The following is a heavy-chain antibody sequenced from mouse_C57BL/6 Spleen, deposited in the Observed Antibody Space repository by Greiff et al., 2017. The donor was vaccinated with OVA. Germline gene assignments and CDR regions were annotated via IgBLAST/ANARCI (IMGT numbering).Heavy chain of an antibody. CDR1: GFTFSDYG. Sequence: EVKVVESGGGLVKPGGSLKLSCAASGFTFSDYGMHWVRQAPEKGLEWVAYISSGSSTIYYADTVKGRFTISRDNAKNTLFLQMTSLRSEDTAMYYCARQKIYYDYDDGFAYWGQGTLVTVSA. J-gene: IGHJ3*01. CDR2: ISSGSSTI. D-gene: IGHD2-4*01. CDR3: ARQKIYYDYDDGFAY. V-gene: IGHV5-17*01.